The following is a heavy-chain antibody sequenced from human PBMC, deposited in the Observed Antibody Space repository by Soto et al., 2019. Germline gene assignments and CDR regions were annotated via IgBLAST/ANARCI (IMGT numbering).Heavy chain of an antibody. D-gene: IGHD2-21*01. CDR1: GFIFTNYA. Sequence: PGGSLRLSCAASGFIFTNYAMNWVRQAPGKGLEWVSAISSGGSGGTTYYADSVQGRFTISRDSSNNKLFLQMNSLRADDTAQYYCGESGSFSAYYYYGMDVWGQGTTVTVSS. CDR3: GESGSFSAYYYYGMDV. V-gene: IGHV3-23*01. J-gene: IGHJ6*02. CDR2: ISSGGSGGTT.